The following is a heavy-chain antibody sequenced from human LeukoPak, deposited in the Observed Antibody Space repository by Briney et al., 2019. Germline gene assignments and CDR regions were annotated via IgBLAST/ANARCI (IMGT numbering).Heavy chain of an antibody. Sequence: PGGSLRLSCAASGFTFDNYAMSWVRQAPGKGLEWISAISGSGGSSYYADSVKGRFTISRDNPKKTLYLQMSSLRAEDTAIYYCARGGGLQPSQYWGQGTLVIVSS. D-gene: IGHD2-15*01. CDR3: ARGGGLQPSQY. J-gene: IGHJ1*01. CDR2: ISGSGGSS. CDR1: GFTFDNYA. V-gene: IGHV3-23*01.